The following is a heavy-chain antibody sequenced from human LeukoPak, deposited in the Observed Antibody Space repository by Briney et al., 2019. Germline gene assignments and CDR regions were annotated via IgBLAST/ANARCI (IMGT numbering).Heavy chain of an antibody. J-gene: IGHJ4*02. CDR1: GFTFSSYG. D-gene: IGHD2-2*01. CDR2: IRNDGSNK. Sequence: GGSLSLSCAASGFTFSSYGMDWARQAPGKGLEWVAFIRNDGSNKYYADSVKGRFTISRDNSKNTLYLQMNSLRAEDTAVYYCAKFNRQYYSSISCYGGFDYWGQGTLVTVSS. V-gene: IGHV3-30*02. CDR3: AKFNRQYYSSISCYGGFDY.